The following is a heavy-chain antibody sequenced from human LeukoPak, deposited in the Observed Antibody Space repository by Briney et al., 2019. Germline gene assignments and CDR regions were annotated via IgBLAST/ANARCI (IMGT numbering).Heavy chain of an antibody. CDR3: ARGGVDSSGYHNPDY. CDR1: GGTFSSYA. D-gene: IGHD3-22*01. CDR2: IIPIFGTA. V-gene: IGHV1-69*05. Sequence: GASVKVSCKASGGTFSSYAISWVPQDPGQGLEWMGGIIPIFGTANHAQKFQGRVTITTDESTSTAYMELSSLRSEDTAVYYCARGGVDSSGYHNPDYWGQGTLVTVSS. J-gene: IGHJ4*02.